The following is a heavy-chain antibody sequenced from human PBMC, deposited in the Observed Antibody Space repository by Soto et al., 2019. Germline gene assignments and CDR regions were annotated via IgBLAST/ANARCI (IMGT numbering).Heavy chain of an antibody. Sequence: SGGSLRLSCAASGFTFSSYWMHWVRQAPGKGLVWVSRIHSGGSSTSYADSVKGRFTISRDNAKNTLYLQMNTLRVEDTAVYYCARDRYFGSDLKAYGMDVWGQGTTVTAP. CDR1: GFTFSSYW. CDR2: IHSGGSST. D-gene: IGHD3-10*01. J-gene: IGHJ6*02. V-gene: IGHV3-74*01. CDR3: ARDRYFGSDLKAYGMDV.